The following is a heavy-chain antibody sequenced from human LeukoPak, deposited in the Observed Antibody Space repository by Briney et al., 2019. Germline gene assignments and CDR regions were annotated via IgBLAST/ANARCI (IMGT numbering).Heavy chain of an antibody. J-gene: IGHJ5*01. CDR2: IYYSGYT. CDR3: ARDRDGYDWLDS. Sequence: SETLSLTCTVSGGSISSGGYYWSWTRQHPGKGLEWIGYIYYSGYTYYNPFLKSRILMSVDTSENQFSLKLRSVTAADTAIYYCARDRDGYDWLDSWGPGTLVTVSS. D-gene: IGHD5-12*01. CDR1: GGSISSGGYY. V-gene: IGHV4-31*03.